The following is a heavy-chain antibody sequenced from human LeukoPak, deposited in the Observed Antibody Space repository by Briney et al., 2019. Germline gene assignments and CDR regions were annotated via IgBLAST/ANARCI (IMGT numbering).Heavy chain of an antibody. CDR2: IKQDGREK. J-gene: IGHJ4*02. V-gene: IGHV3-7*01. CDR3: ARAWRIAVAGYYFDY. CDR1: GFTFSSYW. D-gene: IGHD6-19*01. Sequence: GGSLRLSCAASGFTFSSYWMSWVRQAPGKGLEWVANIKQDGREKYYVDSVKGRFTISRDNAKNSLYLQMNSLRAEDTAVYYCARAWRIAVAGYYFDYWGQGTLVTVSS.